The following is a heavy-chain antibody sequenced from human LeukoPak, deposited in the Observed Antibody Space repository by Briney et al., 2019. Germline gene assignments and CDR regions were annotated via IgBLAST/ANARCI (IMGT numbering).Heavy chain of an antibody. J-gene: IGHJ3*01. Sequence: TSVKVSCKASAFTFTSSAVQWVRHARGQRLEWIGWIVVGSGNTNYAQKFQERVTITRDMSTSLVYMELTSLRSEDTAVYYCAAEAAYYYYSRDVFYVSGQGTMVTVSS. CDR2: IVVGSGNT. V-gene: IGHV1-58*01. CDR3: AAEAAYYYYSRDVFYV. CDR1: AFTFTSSA. D-gene: IGHD3-22*01.